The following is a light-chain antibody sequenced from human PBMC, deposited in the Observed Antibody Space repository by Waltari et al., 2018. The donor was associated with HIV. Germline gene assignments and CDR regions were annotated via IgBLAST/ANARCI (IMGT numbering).Light chain of an antibody. J-gene: IGLJ2*01. CDR1: SSDVGGFNS. CDR2: DVT. CDR3: CSYAGNYTLI. Sequence: QSALTQPRSVSGSPGQSVTISCTRTSSDVGGFNSVSWYQQHPVKAPKLMIYDVTKRPSGVPDRFSGSKSGNTASLTISGLQADDEADYYCCSYAGNYTLIFGGGTKLTVL. V-gene: IGLV2-11*01.